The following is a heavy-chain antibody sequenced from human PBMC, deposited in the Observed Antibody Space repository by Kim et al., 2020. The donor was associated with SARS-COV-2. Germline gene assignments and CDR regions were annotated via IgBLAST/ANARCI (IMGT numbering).Heavy chain of an antibody. V-gene: IGHV3-74*01. CDR3: ARGGYCSGCSCYDWYFDL. CDR2: INSDGSST. Sequence: GGSLRLSCAASGFTFSSYWMHWVRQAPGKGLVWVSRINSDGSSTSYADSVKGRFTISRDNAKNTLYLQMNSLRAEDTAVYYCARGGYCSGCSCYDWYFDLWGRGTLVTVSS. J-gene: IGHJ2*01. CDR1: GFTFSSYW. D-gene: IGHD2-15*01.